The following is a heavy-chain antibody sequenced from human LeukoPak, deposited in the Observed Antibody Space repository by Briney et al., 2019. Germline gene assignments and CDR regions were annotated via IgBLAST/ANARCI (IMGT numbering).Heavy chain of an antibody. Sequence: GESLKISCKGSGYSFTSYWIGWVRQMPAKGLEWMGVIFHGDSDTRYSPSFQGQVTISADKSINTAYLQWNSLKASDTAIYYCATRYSSCWYDTFDIWGQGRMVSVCS. CDR3: ATRYSSCWYDTFDI. CDR1: GYSFTSYW. J-gene: IGHJ3*02. D-gene: IGHD6-19*01. CDR2: IFHGDSDT. V-gene: IGHV5-51*01.